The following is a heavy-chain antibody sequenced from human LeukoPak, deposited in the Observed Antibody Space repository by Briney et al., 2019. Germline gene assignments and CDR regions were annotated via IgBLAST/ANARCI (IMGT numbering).Heavy chain of an antibody. CDR1: GGSISNYY. J-gene: IGHJ2*01. CDR2: VHYSGNT. V-gene: IGHV4-59*01. Sequence: WETLSLTCIVSGGSISNYYWSWIRQPPRKGLEWIGYVHYSGNTNYNPSLRSRVTISVDTSKNQFFLKLSSVTAADTAVYYCARMIAAAATEFFDLWGRGTLVTVSS. D-gene: IGHD6-13*01. CDR3: ARMIAAAATEFFDL.